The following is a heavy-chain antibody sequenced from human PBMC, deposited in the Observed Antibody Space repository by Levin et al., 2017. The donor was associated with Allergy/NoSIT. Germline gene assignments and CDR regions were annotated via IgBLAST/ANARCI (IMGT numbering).Heavy chain of an antibody. D-gene: IGHD3-16*01. V-gene: IGHV5-51*01. Sequence: MAGGSLRLSCKGSGYTFSNYWIGWVRQMPGKGLEWMGIIYPSDSDTRYSPSFQGQVSISADKSISTAYLQWSSLKASDTAMYYCVKSRRLALRFDAFDIWGQGTKVTVSS. CDR3: VKSRRLALRFDAFDI. CDR1: GYTFSNYW. J-gene: IGHJ3*02. CDR2: IYPSDSDT.